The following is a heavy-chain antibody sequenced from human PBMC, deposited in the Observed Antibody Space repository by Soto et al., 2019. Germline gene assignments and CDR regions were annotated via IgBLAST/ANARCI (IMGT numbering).Heavy chain of an antibody. V-gene: IGHV1-24*01. CDR2: FDPEDGET. Sequence: GASVKVSCTVSGYTLTELSMHWVRQAPGKGLEWMGGFDPEDGETIYAQKFQGRVTMTEDTSTDTAYMELSSLRSEDTAVYYCATGPGDYYDSSGYSYFDYWGQGTLVTVSS. D-gene: IGHD3-22*01. CDR3: ATGPGDYYDSSGYSYFDY. CDR1: GYTLTELS. J-gene: IGHJ4*02.